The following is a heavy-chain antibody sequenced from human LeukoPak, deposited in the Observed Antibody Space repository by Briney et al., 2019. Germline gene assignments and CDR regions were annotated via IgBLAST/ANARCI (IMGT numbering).Heavy chain of an antibody. CDR2: ISYDGNSQ. V-gene: IGHV3-30*19. Sequence: GRSLCLSRAASGFTFSGYGVHWVRQAPGPGLEWVAIISYDGNSQYYADSVRGRFTVSRDNSKNTVSLQMDSLRAEDTAVYYCARGRGGHFGTCYFDYWGQGALVTVSS. CDR3: ARGRGGHFGTCYFDY. J-gene: IGHJ4*02. D-gene: IGHD1-14*01. CDR1: GFTFSGYG.